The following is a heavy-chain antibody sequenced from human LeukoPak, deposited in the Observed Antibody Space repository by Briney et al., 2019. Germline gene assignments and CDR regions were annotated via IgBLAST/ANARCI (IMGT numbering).Heavy chain of an antibody. J-gene: IGHJ5*02. CDR1: GGTFSSYA. V-gene: IGHV1-2*02. Sequence: ASVKVSCKASGGTFSSYAISWVRQAPGQGLEWMGWINPNSGGTNYAQKFQGRVTMTRDTSISTAYMELSRLRSDDTAVYYCARVRDIVVVPAAIYTTGFDPWGQGTLVTVSS. CDR3: ARVRDIVVVPAAIYTTGFDP. D-gene: IGHD2-2*02. CDR2: INPNSGGT.